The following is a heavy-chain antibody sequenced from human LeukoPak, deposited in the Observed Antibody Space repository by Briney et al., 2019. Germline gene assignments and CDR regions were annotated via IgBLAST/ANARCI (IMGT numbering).Heavy chain of an antibody. CDR3: ARGGTSGSYPDY. V-gene: IGHV3-21*01. D-gene: IGHD3-10*01. Sequence: GGSLRLSRAASGFTFSSYSMNWVRQAPGKGLEWVSSISSSRSYIFYADSVKGRFTISRDNAKNSLYLQMNSLRAEDTAVYYCARGGTSGSYPDYWGQGTLVTVSS. CDR2: ISSSRSYI. J-gene: IGHJ4*02. CDR1: GFTFSSYS.